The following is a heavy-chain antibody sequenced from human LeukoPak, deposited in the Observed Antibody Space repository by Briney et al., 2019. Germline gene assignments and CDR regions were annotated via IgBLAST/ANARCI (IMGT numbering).Heavy chain of an antibody. CDR1: GGSCSGYY. J-gene: IGHJ4*02. CDR3: ARGYTMAPRGRRSFDY. Sequence: PSETLSLTCAVYGGSCSGYYWSWIRQPPGKGLEWIGEINHSGSTNYNPSLKSRVTISVDTSKNQFSLKLSSVTAADTAVYYCARGYTMAPRGRRSFDYWGQGTLVTVSS. CDR2: INHSGST. V-gene: IGHV4-34*01. D-gene: IGHD3-10*01.